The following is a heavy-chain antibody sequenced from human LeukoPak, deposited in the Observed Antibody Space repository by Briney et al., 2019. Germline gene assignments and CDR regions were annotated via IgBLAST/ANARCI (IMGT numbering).Heavy chain of an antibody. J-gene: IGHJ3*02. CDR2: INPSGGST. CDR3: AREREQWHAFDI. D-gene: IGHD6-19*01. V-gene: IGHV1-46*01. CDR1: GYTFTSYY. Sequence: ASVKVSCKASGYTFTSYYMHWVRQAPGQGLEWMGIINPSGGSTSYAQKFQGRVTMTRDMSTSTVYMELSSLRAEDTAVYFCAREREQWHAFDIWGQGTMVTVSS.